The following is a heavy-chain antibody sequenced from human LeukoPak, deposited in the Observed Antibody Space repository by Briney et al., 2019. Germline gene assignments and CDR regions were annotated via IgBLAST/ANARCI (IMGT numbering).Heavy chain of an antibody. D-gene: IGHD3-9*01. V-gene: IGHV1-69*13. CDR2: IIPIFGTA. J-gene: IGHJ5*02. CDR1: GGTFSSYA. CDR3: ARDLGAMTGPPPP. Sequence: EASVTVSCKASGGTFSSYAISWVRQAPGQGLEWMGGIIPIFGTANYAQKFQGRVTITADESTSTAYMELSSLRSEDTAVYYCARDLGAMTGPPPPWGQGTLVTVSS.